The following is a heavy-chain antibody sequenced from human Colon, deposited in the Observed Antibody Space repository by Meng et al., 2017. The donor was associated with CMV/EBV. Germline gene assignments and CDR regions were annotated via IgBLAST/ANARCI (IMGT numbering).Heavy chain of an antibody. Sequence: SCAASGFTFSSYEMNWVRQAPGKGLEWISYISSGSTIYYADSVKGRFTISRDNAKNSLYLQMNSLRAEDTAVYYCARDPVGGAWIHDAFDIWGQGTMVTVSS. V-gene: IGHV3-48*03. CDR3: ARDPVGGAWIHDAFDI. D-gene: IGHD3-16*01. CDR2: ISSGSTI. J-gene: IGHJ3*02. CDR1: GFTFSSYE.